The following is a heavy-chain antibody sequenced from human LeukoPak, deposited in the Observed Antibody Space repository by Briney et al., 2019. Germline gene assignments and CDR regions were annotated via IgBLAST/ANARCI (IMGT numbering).Heavy chain of an antibody. D-gene: IGHD3-10*01. Sequence: GGSLRLSCAASGFTFSSYAMHWVRQAPGKGLEWVAVISYDGSNKYYADSVKGRFSISRDNSKNTLYLQMNSLRAEDTAVYYCARDWWGLEWFGELRVDYWGQGTLVTVSS. V-gene: IGHV3-30-3*01. CDR3: ARDWWGLEWFGELRVDY. J-gene: IGHJ4*02. CDR2: ISYDGSNK. CDR1: GFTFSSYA.